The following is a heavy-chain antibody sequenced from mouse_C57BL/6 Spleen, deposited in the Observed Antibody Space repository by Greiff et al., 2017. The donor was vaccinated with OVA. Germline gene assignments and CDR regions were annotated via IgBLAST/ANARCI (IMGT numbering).Heavy chain of an antibody. D-gene: IGHD2-1*01. CDR3: ARGGNYEYFDV. Sequence: VQLQQPGAELVRPGSSVKLSCKASGYTFTSYWMHWVKQRPIQGLEWIGNIDPSDSETHYNQKFKDKATLTVDKSSSTAYMQLSSLTSEDSAVYYCARGGNYEYFDVWGTGTTVTVSS. CDR1: GYTFTSYW. J-gene: IGHJ1*03. CDR2: IDPSDSET. V-gene: IGHV1-52*01.